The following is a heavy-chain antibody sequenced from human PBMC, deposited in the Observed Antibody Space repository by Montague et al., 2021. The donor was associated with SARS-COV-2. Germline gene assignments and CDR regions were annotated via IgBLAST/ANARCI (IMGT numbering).Heavy chain of an antibody. J-gene: IGHJ6*03. V-gene: IGHV4-39*07. CDR2: ISYGGIT. CDR1: GDSMSRSYHN. Sequence: SETLSLTCSVSGDSMSRSYHNWDWIRQPPGKGLEWIGTISYGGITYYNPSLKSRVTISVDTSKNQFSLKLSSVTAADTAVYYCARRVAFTIFGVVTIPGYMDVWGKGTTVTVSS. D-gene: IGHD3-3*01. CDR3: ARRVAFTIFGVVTIPGYMDV.